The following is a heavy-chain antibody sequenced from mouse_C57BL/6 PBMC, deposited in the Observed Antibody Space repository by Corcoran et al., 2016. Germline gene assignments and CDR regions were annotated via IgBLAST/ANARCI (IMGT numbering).Heavy chain of an antibody. J-gene: IGHJ4*01. V-gene: IGHV1-66*01. CDR3: ARKRNYGGAMDY. CDR1: GYSLTSYN. CDR2: IYPGSGNT. D-gene: IGHD1-1*01. Sequence: QVQLQQSGPELVKPGASVKISGKASGYSLTSYNIHWGKQRPGQGLDGIGWIYPGSGNTKYKEKFKGKATLTADTSSSTAYMQLSSLTSEDSAVYYCARKRNYGGAMDYWGQGTSVTVSS.